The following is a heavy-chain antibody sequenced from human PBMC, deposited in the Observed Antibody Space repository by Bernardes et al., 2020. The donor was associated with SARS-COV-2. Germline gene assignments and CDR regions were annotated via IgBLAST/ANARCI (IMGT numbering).Heavy chain of an antibody. V-gene: IGHV1-69*13. J-gene: IGHJ4*02. CDR3: ARDRRGILTGTYFDY. CDR2: IIPIFGTA. CDR1: GGTFSSYA. Sequence: SVKVSCKASGGTFSSYAISWVRQAPGQGLEWMGGIIPIFGTANYAQKFQGRVTITADESTSTAYMELSSLRSEDTAVYYCARDRRGILTGTYFDYWGQGTLVTVSS. D-gene: IGHD1-7*01.